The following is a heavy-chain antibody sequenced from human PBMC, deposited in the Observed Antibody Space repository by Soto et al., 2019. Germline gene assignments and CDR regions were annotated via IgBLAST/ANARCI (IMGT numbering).Heavy chain of an antibody. J-gene: IGHJ3*02. D-gene: IGHD4-17*01. CDR1: GFTFSNAW. Sequence: EVQLVESGGGLVKPGGSLRLSCAASGFTFSNAWMSWVRQAPGKGLEWVGRIKSKTDGGTTDYAAPVKGRFTISRDDSKNTLYLQMNSLKTEDTAVYYCTTDPWSYDYGDYEDDAFDIWGQGTMVTVSS. CDR2: IKSKTDGGTT. CDR3: TTDPWSYDYGDYEDDAFDI. V-gene: IGHV3-15*01.